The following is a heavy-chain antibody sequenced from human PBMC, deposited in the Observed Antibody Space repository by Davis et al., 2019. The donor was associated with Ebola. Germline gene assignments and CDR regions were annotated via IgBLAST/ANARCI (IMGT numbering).Heavy chain of an antibody. J-gene: IGHJ4*02. CDR1: GFTFSSYW. D-gene: IGHD2-15*01. Sequence: GESLKISCAASGFTFSSYWMSWVRQAPGKGLEWVANIKQDGSEKYYVDSVKGRFTISRDNAKNSLYLQMNSLRAEDTAVYDCARQVVAATELGGSFDYWGQGTLVTVSS. CDR3: ARQVVAATELGGSFDY. CDR2: IKQDGSEK. V-gene: IGHV3-7*01.